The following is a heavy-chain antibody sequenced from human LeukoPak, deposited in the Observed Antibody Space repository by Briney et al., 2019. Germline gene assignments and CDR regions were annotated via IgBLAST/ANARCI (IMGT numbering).Heavy chain of an antibody. CDR1: GFTFSSHG. Sequence: GGSLRLSCAASGFTFSSHGMSWVRQAPGKGLEWVTFMRYDGSYKNYADSVKGRFTISRDNSKNTLYLQMNSLRPEDTAVYYCAKEGCSSTSCSYFDYWGQGTLVTVSS. D-gene: IGHD2-2*01. J-gene: IGHJ4*02. V-gene: IGHV3-30*02. CDR2: MRYDGSYK. CDR3: AKEGCSSTSCSYFDY.